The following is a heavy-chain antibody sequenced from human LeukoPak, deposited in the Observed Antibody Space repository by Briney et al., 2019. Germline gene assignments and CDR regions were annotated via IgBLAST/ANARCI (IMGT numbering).Heavy chain of an antibody. CDR1: GFTFSSYS. V-gene: IGHV3-21*04. Sequence: GGSLRLSCAASGFTFSSYSMTWVRQAPGKGLEWVSSISSSSSYIYYADSVKGRFTISRDNAKNSLSLQMNSLRAEDTAVYYCARDLRYSYGLFHYYGMDVWGQGTTVTVSS. CDR2: ISSSSSYI. J-gene: IGHJ6*02. D-gene: IGHD5-18*01. CDR3: ARDLRYSYGLFHYYGMDV.